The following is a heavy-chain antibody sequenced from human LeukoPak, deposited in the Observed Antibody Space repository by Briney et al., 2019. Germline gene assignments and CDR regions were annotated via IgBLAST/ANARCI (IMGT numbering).Heavy chain of an antibody. V-gene: IGHV1-8*01. CDR2: MNPNSGNT. J-gene: IGHJ5*02. CDR1: GYTFTSYD. D-gene: IGHD3-10*01. Sequence: ASVKVSCKASGYTFTSYDINWVRQATGQGLEWMGWMNPNSGNTGYVQKFQGRVTMTRNASISTAYMELNSLTSEDAAVYYCVRVGDLGSRNDGNWFDPWGQGTLVTVPS. CDR3: VRVGDLGSRNDGNWFDP.